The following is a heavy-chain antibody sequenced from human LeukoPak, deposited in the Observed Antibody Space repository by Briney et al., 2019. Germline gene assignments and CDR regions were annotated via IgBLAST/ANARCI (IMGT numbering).Heavy chain of an antibody. CDR1: GFTFSTYD. CDR2: ISGGGEA. CDR3: AKVYWPNSRGDL. D-gene: IGHD6-13*01. J-gene: IGHJ6*02. V-gene: IGHV3-23*01. Sequence: GGSLRLSCAASGFTFSTYDLNWVRQAPGKGLEWVSGISGGGEAYYADSVKGRFTVSRDNSKNTLYLEMNSLRAEDTAVYYCAKVYWPNSRGDLWGQGTTVTVTS.